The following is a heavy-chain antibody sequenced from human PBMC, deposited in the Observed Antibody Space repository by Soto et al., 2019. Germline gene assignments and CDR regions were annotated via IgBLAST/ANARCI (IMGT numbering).Heavy chain of an antibody. J-gene: IGHJ6*03. D-gene: IGHD6-13*01. CDR1: GGSISSSSYY. V-gene: IGHV4-39*01. Sequence: SETLSLTCTVSGGSISSSSYYWGWIRQPPGKGLEWIGSIYYSGSTYYNPSLKSRVTISVDTSKNQFSLKLSSVTAADTAVYYCARNSYSLSSSWQNNYYYYYMDVWGKGTTATAPS. CDR2: IYYSGST. CDR3: ARNSYSLSSSWQNNYYYYYMDV.